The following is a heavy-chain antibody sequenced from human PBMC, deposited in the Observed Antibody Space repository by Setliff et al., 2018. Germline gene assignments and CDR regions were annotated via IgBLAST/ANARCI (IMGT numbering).Heavy chain of an antibody. D-gene: IGHD1-1*01. V-gene: IGHV5-51*01. CDR3: ARLPSTGSAFFQH. CDR1: GYNFNSHW. J-gene: IGHJ1*01. CDR2: IFPADSET. Sequence: GESLKISCATSGYNFNSHWIAWVRQVPGGGLEWMGLIFPADSETRYSPSFQGQFTMSVDPSINTAYLQWNSLKASDTAPYFCARLPSTGSAFFQHWGQGTLVTVSS.